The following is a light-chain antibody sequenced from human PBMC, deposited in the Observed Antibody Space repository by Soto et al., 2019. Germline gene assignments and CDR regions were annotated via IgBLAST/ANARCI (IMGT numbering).Light chain of an antibody. CDR1: PSVSGSN. Sequence: EIVFTQSPGTLSLSPGERSTLSCRASPSVSGSNLAWYQQKPGQAPRLVIYGASSRATGIPDRFSVSGSGTDFTLTISRLEPEDFAVYYCQQYGSSGTFGQGTKVDIK. CDR3: QQYGSSGT. J-gene: IGKJ1*01. CDR2: GAS. V-gene: IGKV3-20*01.